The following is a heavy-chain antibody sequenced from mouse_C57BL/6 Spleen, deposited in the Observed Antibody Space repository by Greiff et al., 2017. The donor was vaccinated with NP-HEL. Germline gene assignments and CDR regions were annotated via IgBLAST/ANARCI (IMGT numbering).Heavy chain of an antibody. CDR1: GYSITSGYY. Sequence: ESGPGLVKPSQSLSLTCSVTGYSITSGYYWNWIRQFPGNKLEWMGYISYDGSNNYNPSLKNRISITRDTSKNQFFLKLNSVTTEDTATYYCAKGGYYGNYVLDYWGQGTTLTVSS. CDR3: AKGGYYGNYVLDY. CDR2: ISYDGSN. J-gene: IGHJ2*01. V-gene: IGHV3-6*01. D-gene: IGHD2-1*01.